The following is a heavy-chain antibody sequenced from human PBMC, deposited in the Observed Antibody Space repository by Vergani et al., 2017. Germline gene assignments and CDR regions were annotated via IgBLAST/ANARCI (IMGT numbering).Heavy chain of an antibody. CDR1: GYSFTSYW. J-gene: IGHJ3*02. CDR3: ARQDGYNLRYAFDI. Sequence: EVQLVQSGAEVKKPGESLTISCKGSGYSFTSYWIGWVRQMPGKGLEWMGIIYPSDSYTNYSPSFQGHVTISADKSISTAYLQWSSLKASDTAMYYCARQDGYNLRYAFDIWGQGTMVTVSS. CDR2: IYPSDSYT. D-gene: IGHD5-24*01. V-gene: IGHV5-51*01.